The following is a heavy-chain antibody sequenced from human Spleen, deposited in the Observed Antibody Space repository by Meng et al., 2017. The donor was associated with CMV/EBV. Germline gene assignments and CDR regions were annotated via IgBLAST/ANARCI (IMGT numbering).Heavy chain of an antibody. D-gene: IGHD6-19*01. CDR2: MNPNSGNT. CDR3: ARDDSSGWLVYYYGMDV. CDR1: GYTFTSYD. V-gene: IGHV1-8*01. Sequence: ASVKVSCKASGYTFTSYDINWVRQATGQGLEWMGWMNPNSGNTGYAQKFQGRVTMTRNTSISTAYMELSSLRSEDTAVYYCARDDSSGWLVYYYGMDVWGQGTTVTVSS. J-gene: IGHJ6*02.